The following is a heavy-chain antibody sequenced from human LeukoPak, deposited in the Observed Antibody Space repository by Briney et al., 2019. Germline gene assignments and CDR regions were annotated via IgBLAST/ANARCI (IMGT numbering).Heavy chain of an antibody. D-gene: IGHD6-6*01. J-gene: IGHJ4*02. CDR1: TFTFSTYW. V-gene: IGHV3-7*04. Sequence: GGSLRLSCTASTFTFSTYWMNWVRQAPGKGLEWVANIKQDGSIQYYVDSVRGRFTISRDNARNSLYLQTNSLRADDTAVYYCAGDISSSGGLESWGQGTLVIVSS. CDR2: IKQDGSIQ. CDR3: AGDISSSGGLES.